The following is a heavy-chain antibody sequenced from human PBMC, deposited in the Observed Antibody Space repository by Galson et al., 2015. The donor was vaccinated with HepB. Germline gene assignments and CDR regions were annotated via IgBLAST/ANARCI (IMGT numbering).Heavy chain of an antibody. V-gene: IGHV3-7*03. J-gene: IGHJ4*02. CDR1: GFTFSSYA. CDR2: INQDGTKK. D-gene: IGHD5-12*01. CDR3: ARETWLSFDY. Sequence: SLRLSCAASGFTFSSYAMHWVRQAPGKGLEWVGNINQDGTKKNYVDSVKGRFTISRDNAKNSLFLQMDGLRAEDTAVYYCARETWLSFDYWGQGTVVTVSS.